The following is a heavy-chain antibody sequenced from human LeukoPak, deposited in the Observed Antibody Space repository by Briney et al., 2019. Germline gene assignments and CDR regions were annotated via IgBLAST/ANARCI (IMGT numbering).Heavy chain of an antibody. CDR3: AREATMVRGVITPWAFDY. V-gene: IGHV1-69*13. J-gene: IGHJ4*02. CDR2: VIPISGTA. Sequence: ASVKVSCKASGGTFSSYAISWVRQAPGQGLEWMGGVIPISGTANYAQKFQGRVTITADESTSTAYMELSSLRSEDAAVYYCAREATMVRGVITPWAFDYWGQGTLVTASS. CDR1: GGTFSSYA. D-gene: IGHD3-10*01.